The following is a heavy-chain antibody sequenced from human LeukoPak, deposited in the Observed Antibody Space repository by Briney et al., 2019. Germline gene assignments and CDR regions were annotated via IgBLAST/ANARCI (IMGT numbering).Heavy chain of an antibody. V-gene: IGHV1-3*02. CDR2: SNAGNTNT. D-gene: IGHD1-26*01. CDR1: GYTFTNYA. Sequence: ASVKVSCKASGYTFTNYAIHWVRQAPGQRLEWMAWSNAGNTNTKHSQEFQGRVTITRDTSASTAYMELSSLRSEDMAVYYCARGSNYAFDIWGQGTMVTVAS. CDR3: ARGSNYAFDI. J-gene: IGHJ3*02.